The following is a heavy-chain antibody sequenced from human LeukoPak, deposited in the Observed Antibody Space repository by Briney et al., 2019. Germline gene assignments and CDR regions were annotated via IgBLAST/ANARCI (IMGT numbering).Heavy chain of an antibody. D-gene: IGHD6-19*01. J-gene: IGHJ5*02. Sequence: GGSLRLSCAASGFTFSSYEMNWVRQAPGKGLEWVSYISSSGSTIYYADSVKGRFTISRDNAKNSLYLQMNSLRAEDTAVYYCARDYGMYSSGWYDFYWFDPWGQGTLVTVSS. CDR1: GFTFSSYE. CDR3: ARDYGMYSSGWYDFYWFDP. V-gene: IGHV3-48*03. CDR2: ISSSGSTI.